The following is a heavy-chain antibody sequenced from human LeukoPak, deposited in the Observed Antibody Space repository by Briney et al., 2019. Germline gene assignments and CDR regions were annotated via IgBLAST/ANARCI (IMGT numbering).Heavy chain of an antibody. CDR3: AKDVFGDYPGLFDY. CDR2: ITVSGGGT. V-gene: IGHV3-23*01. Sequence: PGGSLRLSCAASGFTFSNYAMSWVRQAPGKGLEWVSGITVSGGGTYYADSVKGRSTISRDNPKKMLYLQMNSLRAEDTAVYYCAKDVFGDYPGLFDYWGQGTLVAVSS. J-gene: IGHJ4*02. CDR1: GFTFSNYA. D-gene: IGHD3-16*01.